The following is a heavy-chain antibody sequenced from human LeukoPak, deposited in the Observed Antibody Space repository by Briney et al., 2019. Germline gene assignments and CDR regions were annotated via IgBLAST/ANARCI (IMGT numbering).Heavy chain of an antibody. CDR1: GGTFSSYA. V-gene: IGHV1-69*04. D-gene: IGHD6-6*01. CDR3: ARAPSSSGYYYYGMDV. J-gene: IGHJ6*02. CDR2: IIPILGIA. Sequence: ASVKVSCKASGGTFSSYAISWVRQAPGQGLEWMGRIIPILGIANYAQKFQGRVTIAADKSTSTAYMELSSLRSEDTAVYYCARAPSSSGYYYYGMDVWGQGTTVTVSS.